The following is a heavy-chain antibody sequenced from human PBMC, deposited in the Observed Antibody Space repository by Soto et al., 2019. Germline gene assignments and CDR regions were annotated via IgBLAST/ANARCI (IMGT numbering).Heavy chain of an antibody. CDR1: GYPVTAYY. Sequence: QLHLVQSGAVVKKPGASVTVSCSASGYPVTAYYMHWVRQAPGRGLEWMGGINPATGAAKYTQTFQGRVTMTGETSTSTLFMELSGLTSEDTADFYCARGGGVGVAGSAAFDMWGQGTLFTVSS. CDR3: ARGGGVGVAGSAAFDM. J-gene: IGHJ3*02. V-gene: IGHV1-2*02. CDR2: INPATGAA. D-gene: IGHD3-3*01.